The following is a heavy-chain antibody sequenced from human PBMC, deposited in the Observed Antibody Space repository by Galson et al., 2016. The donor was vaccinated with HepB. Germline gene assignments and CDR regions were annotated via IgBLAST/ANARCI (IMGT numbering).Heavy chain of an antibody. CDR2: IKQDGGEK. V-gene: IGHV3-7*01. D-gene: IGHD2-8*02. Sequence: SLRLSCAASGFTFRSYWMSWIRQAPGKGLEWVANIKQDGGEKDYVASVKGRFTISRDNAKNSVSLQMNSLRAEDTAVYYCARESIFCTGSVCLNNYYYCMDAWGQGATVTASS. J-gene: IGHJ6*02. CDR3: ARESIFCTGSVCLNNYYYCMDA. CDR1: GFTFRSYW.